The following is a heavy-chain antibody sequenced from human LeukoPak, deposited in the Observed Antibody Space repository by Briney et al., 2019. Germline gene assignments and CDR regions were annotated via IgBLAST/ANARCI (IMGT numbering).Heavy chain of an antibody. J-gene: IGHJ6*02. CDR2: IYSGGST. V-gene: IGHV3-66*01. Sequence: GGSLRLSCAASGFTVSSNYMSWVRQAPGKGLEWVSVIYSGGSTYYVDSVKGRFTISRDNSKNTLYLQMNSLRAEDTAVYYCARVPLDYYYYGMDVWGQGTTVTVSS. CDR1: GFTVSSNY. CDR3: ARVPLDYYYYGMDV.